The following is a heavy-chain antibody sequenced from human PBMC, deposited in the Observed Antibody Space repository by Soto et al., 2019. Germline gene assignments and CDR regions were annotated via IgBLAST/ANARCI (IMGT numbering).Heavy chain of an antibody. D-gene: IGHD6-13*01. V-gene: IGHV4-34*01. CDR2: INHSGST. Sequence: PSETLSLTCAVYGGSFSGYYWSWIRQPPGKGLEWIGEINHSGSTNYNPSLKSRVTISVDTSKNQFSLKLSSVTAADTAVYYCARGGRYSSSWKPRAYYYGMDVWGQGNTVTVSS. CDR1: GGSFSGYY. CDR3: ARGGRYSSSWKPRAYYYGMDV. J-gene: IGHJ6*02.